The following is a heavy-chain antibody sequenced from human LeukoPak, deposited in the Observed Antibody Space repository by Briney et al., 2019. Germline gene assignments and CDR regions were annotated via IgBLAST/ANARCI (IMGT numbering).Heavy chain of an antibody. J-gene: IGHJ4*02. CDR2: ISGSGGST. D-gene: IGHD5-18*01. CDR1: GLTFSSYA. Sequence: GGSLRLSCAASGLTFSSYAMSWVRQAPGKGLEWVSAISGSGGSTYYADSVKGRFTISRDNSKNTLYLQMNSLRAEDTAVYYCAKDLARRYGYGPDYWGQGTLVTVSS. V-gene: IGHV3-23*01. CDR3: AKDLARRYGYGPDY.